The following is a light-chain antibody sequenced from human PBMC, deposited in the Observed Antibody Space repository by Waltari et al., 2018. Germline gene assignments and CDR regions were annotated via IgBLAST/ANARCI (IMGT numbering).Light chain of an antibody. CDR2: PNN. Sequence: QSVLTQPPSASETPGQRVTISCSGSISNLGSNYLYWYQQVPGPAPRLLISPNNRRPSGVPDRFSGSKFGTSASLAIDGLRSEDEAVYYCASWDDSHYVFGPGTKVTVL. V-gene: IGLV1-47*01. J-gene: IGLJ1*01. CDR1: ISNLGSNY. CDR3: ASWDDSHYV.